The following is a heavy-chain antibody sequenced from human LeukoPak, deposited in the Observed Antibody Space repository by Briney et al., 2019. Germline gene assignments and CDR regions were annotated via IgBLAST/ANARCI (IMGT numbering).Heavy chain of an antibody. CDR3: ARDRGTWSDDGFDY. J-gene: IGHJ4*02. Sequence: SETLSLTCTVSGGSISSYYWSWIRQPAGKGLEWIGRIYISGSTNYNPSLKSRVTMSVDTSKNQFSLKLSSVTAADTAVYYCARDRGTWSDDGFDYWGQGTLVTVSS. V-gene: IGHV4-4*07. D-gene: IGHD1-1*01. CDR1: GGSISSYY. CDR2: IYISGST.